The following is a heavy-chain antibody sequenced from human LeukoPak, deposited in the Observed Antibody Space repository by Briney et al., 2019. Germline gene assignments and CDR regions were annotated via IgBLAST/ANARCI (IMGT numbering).Heavy chain of an antibody. V-gene: IGHV4-59*08. CDR2: IYYSGGT. D-gene: IGHD6-6*01. CDR1: GGSISSYY. Sequence: SETLSLTCTVSGGSISSYYWTWIRRPSGKGLGLEWIGYIYYSGGTNYNPSLKSRVTISIDTSKNQVSLKLSSVTAADTAVYYCARLWDSSSSLDYWGQGTLVTVSS. CDR3: ARLWDSSSSLDY. J-gene: IGHJ4*02.